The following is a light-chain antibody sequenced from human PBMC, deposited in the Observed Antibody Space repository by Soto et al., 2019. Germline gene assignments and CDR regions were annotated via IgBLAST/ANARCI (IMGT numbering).Light chain of an antibody. CDR3: QQDYKSLT. Sequence: EVVMTQSPATLSVSPGERATLSCRASQSVSSNLAWYQQKPGQAPRLLIYGASTRATGVPARFSASGSGTDFTLTISSLQPEDFALYYCQQDYKSLTFGGGNTVEIK. V-gene: IGKV3D-15*01. CDR1: QSVSSN. J-gene: IGKJ4*01. CDR2: GAS.